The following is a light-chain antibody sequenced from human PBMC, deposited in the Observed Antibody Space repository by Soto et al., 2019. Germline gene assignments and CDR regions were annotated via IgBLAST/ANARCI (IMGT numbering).Light chain of an antibody. CDR2: GAS. CDR1: QSVSSN. Sequence: EIVMTQSPATLSVSPGDRATLSCRASQSVSSNLAWYQQKPGQAPRLLIYGASTRATGIPARFSGSGSGTEFTLAISSLQSEDFAVYYCQQYNNWPPVTFGGGTKVDIK. J-gene: IGKJ4*01. V-gene: IGKV3D-15*01. CDR3: QQYNNWPPVT.